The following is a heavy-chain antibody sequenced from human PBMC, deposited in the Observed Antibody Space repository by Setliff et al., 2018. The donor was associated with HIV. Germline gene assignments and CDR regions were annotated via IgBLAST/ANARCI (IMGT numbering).Heavy chain of an antibody. Sequence: ASVKVSCKASGGAFSSYALSWVRQAPGQGLEWMGGIIPIFGTANYAQKFQGRVTITTDESTSTAYMELSSLRSEDTAVYYCARGGSSGWPHWGQGTLVTVSS. CDR3: ARGGSSGWPH. J-gene: IGHJ1*01. CDR2: IIPIFGTA. CDR1: GGAFSSYA. D-gene: IGHD6-19*01. V-gene: IGHV1-69*05.